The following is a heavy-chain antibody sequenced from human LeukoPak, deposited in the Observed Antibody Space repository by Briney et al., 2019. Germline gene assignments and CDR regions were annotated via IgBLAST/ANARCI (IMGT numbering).Heavy chain of an antibody. V-gene: IGHV1-2*02. J-gene: IGHJ4*02. CDR1: GYTFTGYY. Sequence: ASVKVSCKASGYTFTGYYMHWVRQAPGQGLEWMGWINPNSGGTNYAQKFQGRVTMTRDTSISTAYMELSRLRSDDTAVYYCARVIAAAGFNLDYWGQGTLVTVSS. CDR3: ARVIAAAGFNLDY. CDR2: INPNSGGT. D-gene: IGHD6-13*01.